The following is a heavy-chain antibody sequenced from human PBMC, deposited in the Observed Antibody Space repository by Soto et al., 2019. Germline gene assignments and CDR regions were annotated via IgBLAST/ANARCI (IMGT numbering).Heavy chain of an antibody. CDR1: GYTFTSYA. J-gene: IGHJ4*02. Sequence: QGQLVQSGAEEKKPGASVKVSCKASGYTFTSYAMHWVRQAPGQRLEWMGWINAGNGNTKYSQKFQGRVTITRDTSASTAYMELSSLRSEDTAVYYCARAWVVVTAPDYWGQGTLVTVSS. D-gene: IGHD2-21*02. V-gene: IGHV1-3*05. CDR3: ARAWVVVTAPDY. CDR2: INAGNGNT.